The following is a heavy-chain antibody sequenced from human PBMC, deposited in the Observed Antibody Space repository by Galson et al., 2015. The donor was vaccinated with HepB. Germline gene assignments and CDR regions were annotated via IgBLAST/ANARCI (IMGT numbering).Heavy chain of an antibody. CDR2: IAYDGRSE. Sequence: SLRLSCAASGFTFNTYGMHWVRQAPGKGLEWVAVIAYDGRSEYYADPVKGRFTISRDNSKNTVYLQMNCLRAEDTAVYYCAKSEIGASYQGEAFDHWGQGTLVTVSS. V-gene: IGHV3-30*18. CDR3: AKSEIGASYQGEAFDH. CDR1: GFTFNTYG. J-gene: IGHJ4*02. D-gene: IGHD1-26*01.